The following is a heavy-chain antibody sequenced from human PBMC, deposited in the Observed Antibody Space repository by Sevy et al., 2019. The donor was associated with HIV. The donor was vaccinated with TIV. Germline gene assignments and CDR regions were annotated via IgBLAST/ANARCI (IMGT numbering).Heavy chain of an antibody. CDR1: GGTFSSYA. Sequence: ASVKVSCKASGGTFSSYAISWVRQAPGQGLEWMGGIIPIFGTANYAQKFQGRVTITADKSTSTAYMELSSLRSEDTAVYYCARESYYYDSSGYSYYYYYYMDVWGKETTVTVSS. CDR3: ARESYYYDSSGYSYYYYYYMDV. CDR2: IIPIFGTA. J-gene: IGHJ6*03. D-gene: IGHD3-22*01. V-gene: IGHV1-69*06.